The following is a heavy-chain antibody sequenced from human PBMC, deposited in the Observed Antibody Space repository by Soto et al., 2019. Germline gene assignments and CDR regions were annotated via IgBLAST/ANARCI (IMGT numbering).Heavy chain of an antibody. V-gene: IGHV1-2*04. Sequence: ASVKVSCKASGYTFTGYYMHWVRQAPGQGLEWMGWINPNSGGTNYAQKFQGWVTMTRDTSISTAYMELSRLRSDDTAVYYCARYQGSAMVTDVFDIWGQGTMVTVSS. CDR3: ARYQGSAMVTDVFDI. J-gene: IGHJ3*02. CDR1: GYTFTGYY. D-gene: IGHD5-18*01. CDR2: INPNSGGT.